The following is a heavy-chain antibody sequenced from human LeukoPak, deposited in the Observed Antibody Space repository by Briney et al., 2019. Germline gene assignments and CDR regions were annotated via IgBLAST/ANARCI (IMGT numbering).Heavy chain of an antibody. CDR3: ARDRGSGWYGGYAFDI. D-gene: IGHD6-19*01. J-gene: IGHJ3*02. CDR1: GFSVSSSY. V-gene: IGHV3-53*01. CDR2: IYSGGNT. Sequence: GGSLGLSCAASGFSVSSSYMSWVRQAPGKGLEWVSVIYSGGNTYYADSVKGRFTISRDYSKNTLYLQVNSLRAEDTAVYYCARDRGSGWYGGYAFDIWGQGTMVTVSS.